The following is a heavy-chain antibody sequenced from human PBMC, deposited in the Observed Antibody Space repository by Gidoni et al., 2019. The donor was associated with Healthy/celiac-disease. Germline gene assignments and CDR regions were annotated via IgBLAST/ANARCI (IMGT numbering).Heavy chain of an antibody. Sequence: EVQLVESGGGLVKPGGSLRLSCAASGFTFSSYSMNWVRQAPGKGLEWVSSISISSSYIYYADSVKGRFTISRDNAKNSLYLQMNSLRAEDTAVYYCARVEYYFDYWGQGTLVTVSS. V-gene: IGHV3-21*01. J-gene: IGHJ4*02. CDR3: ARVEYYFDY. CDR1: GFTFSSYS. CDR2: ISISSSYI. D-gene: IGHD1-1*01.